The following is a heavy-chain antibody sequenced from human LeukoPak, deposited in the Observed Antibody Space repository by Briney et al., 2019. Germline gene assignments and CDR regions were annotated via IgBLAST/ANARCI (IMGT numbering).Heavy chain of an antibody. V-gene: IGHV3-7*03. CDR3: ARVVDGIVVVPAAMDY. CDR1: GFTFSSYW. CDR2: IKQDGSEK. J-gene: IGHJ4*02. Sequence: GGSLRLSCAASGFTFSSYWMSWVRQAPGKGLEWVANIKQDGSEKYYVDSVKGRFTISRDNAKNSLYLQMNSLRAEDTAVYYCARVVDGIVVVPAAMDYWGQGTLVTVSS. D-gene: IGHD2-2*01.